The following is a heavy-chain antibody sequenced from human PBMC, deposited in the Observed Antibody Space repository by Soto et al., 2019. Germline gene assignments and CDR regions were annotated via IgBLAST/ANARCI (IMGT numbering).Heavy chain of an antibody. Sequence: SESLSITGPVSVGSINSSNWWRCVRQPPGKGLEWIREIYHSVTTNYNPSLKSRVTISVDKSKNQFSLKLSSVTAADTAVYYCARVAAASPPQSTIDCWGQGTLVTVSS. V-gene: IGHV4-4*02. CDR1: VGSINSSNW. D-gene: IGHD6-13*01. CDR3: ARVAAASPPQSTIDC. CDR2: IYHSVTT. J-gene: IGHJ4*02.